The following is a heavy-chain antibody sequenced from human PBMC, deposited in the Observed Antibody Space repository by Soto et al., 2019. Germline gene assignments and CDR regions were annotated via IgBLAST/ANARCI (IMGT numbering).Heavy chain of an antibody. J-gene: IGHJ4*02. CDR2: ISSSSSYT. Sequence: QVQLVESGGGLVKHGGSLRLSGAASGFTFRDYYMRWIRQATGKGLEWVSYISSSSSYTNYADSVKGRFTISRDNAKNVRSLQMNSLRAEDTVVYYWARVHWVYGGNSNDYGDQGTLVTVSS. CDR3: ARVHWVYGGNSNDY. CDR1: GFTFRDYY. V-gene: IGHV3-11*06. D-gene: IGHD4-17*01.